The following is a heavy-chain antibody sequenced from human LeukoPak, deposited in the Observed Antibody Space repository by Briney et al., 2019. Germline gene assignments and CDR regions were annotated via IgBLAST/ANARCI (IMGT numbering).Heavy chain of an antibody. D-gene: IGHD3-10*01. J-gene: IGHJ4*02. CDR1: GASISSYY. Sequence: PSETLSLTCTVSGASISSYYWSWIRQPPGKGLEWIGRIYTSGSTNYNPSLKSRVTISVDTSKNQFSLKLSSVTAADTAVYYCARDGLGYYGSGSSLDYWGQGTLVTVSS. CDR2: IYTSGST. V-gene: IGHV4-4*08. CDR3: ARDGLGYYGSGSSLDY.